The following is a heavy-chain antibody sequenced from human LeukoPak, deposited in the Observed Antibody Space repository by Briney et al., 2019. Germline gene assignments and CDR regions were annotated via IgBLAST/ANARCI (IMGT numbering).Heavy chain of an antibody. CDR1: GFTFSSYG. D-gene: IGHD3-22*01. J-gene: IGHJ4*02. CDR3: AKWGQYYYDSSGYSAGDDY. V-gene: IGHV3-30*18. Sequence: PGGSLRLSCAASGFTFSSYGMHWVRQAPGKGLEWVAVISYDGSNKYYADSVKGRFTISRDNSKNTLYLQMNSLRAEGTAVYYCAKWGQYYYDSSGYSAGDDYWGQGTLVTVSS. CDR2: ISYDGSNK.